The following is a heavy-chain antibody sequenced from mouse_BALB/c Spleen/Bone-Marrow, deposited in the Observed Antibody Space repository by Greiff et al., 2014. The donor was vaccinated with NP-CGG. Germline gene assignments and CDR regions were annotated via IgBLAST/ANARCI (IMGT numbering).Heavy chain of an antibody. V-gene: IGHV5-6*02. D-gene: IGHD2-3*01. J-gene: IGHJ4*01. CDR2: ISSGGSYT. CDR1: GFTFSNYG. CDR3: ARRDGGPMDY. Sequence: EVKLMESGGDLVKPGGSLKLSCAASGFTFSNYGRSWVRQTPDKRLEWVATISSGGSYTYYPDSVKGRFTISRDNAKNTLYLQMSSLKSEDTAMYYCARRDGGPMDYWGQGTSVTVSS.